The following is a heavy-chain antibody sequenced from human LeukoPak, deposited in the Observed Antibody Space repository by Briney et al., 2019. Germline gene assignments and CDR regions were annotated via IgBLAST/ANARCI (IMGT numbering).Heavy chain of an antibody. Sequence: SETLSLTCTVSGGSIRSSSYYWGWIRQPPGKGLEWIASIYYSGSTYYNASLKSRGTISVDTSKNQFSLKLNSVTAADTAVYFCARQVVAVAGTGYFDYWGQGTLVTVSS. CDR2: IYYSGST. D-gene: IGHD6-19*01. V-gene: IGHV4-39*01. J-gene: IGHJ4*02. CDR1: GGSIRSSSYY. CDR3: ARQVVAVAGTGYFDY.